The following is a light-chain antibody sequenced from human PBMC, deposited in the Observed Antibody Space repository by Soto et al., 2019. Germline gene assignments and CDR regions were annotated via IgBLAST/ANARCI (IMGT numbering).Light chain of an antibody. CDR3: CSYAGSYTNWM. V-gene: IGLV2-8*01. Sequence: QSALTQPPSASGSAGQSVTISCTGTSTDVGGYNYVSWYQQHPGKAPKLMIYEVSKRPSGVPDRFSGSKSGNTASLTISALQAEDEADYYCCSYAGSYTNWMFGGGTKVTVL. J-gene: IGLJ3*02. CDR1: STDVGGYNY. CDR2: EVS.